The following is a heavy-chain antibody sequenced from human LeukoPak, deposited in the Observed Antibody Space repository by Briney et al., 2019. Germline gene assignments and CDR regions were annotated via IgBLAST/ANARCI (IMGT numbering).Heavy chain of an antibody. CDR3: ARVLPRGYYDSSGYYDY. CDR2: INHSGST. Sequence: KPSETLSLTCAVYGGSFSGYYWSWIRQPPGKGLEWIGEINHSGSTNYNPSLKSRVTISVDTSKNQFSLKLSSVTAADTAVYYCARVLPRGYYDSSGYYDYWGQGTLVTVSS. D-gene: IGHD3-22*01. CDR1: GGSFSGYY. J-gene: IGHJ4*02. V-gene: IGHV4-34*01.